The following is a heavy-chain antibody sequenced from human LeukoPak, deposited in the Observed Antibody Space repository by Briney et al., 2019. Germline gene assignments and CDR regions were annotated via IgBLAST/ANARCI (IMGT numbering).Heavy chain of an antibody. J-gene: IGHJ4*02. D-gene: IGHD5-12*01. V-gene: IGHV1-69*13. Sequence: SVKVSCKASGGTFSSYAISWVRQAPGQGLEWMGGIIPIFGTANYAQKFQGRVTITADESTSTAYMELSSLRSEDTAVYHCARNIVATGHFDYWGQGTLVTVSS. CDR1: GGTFSSYA. CDR2: IIPIFGTA. CDR3: ARNIVATGHFDY.